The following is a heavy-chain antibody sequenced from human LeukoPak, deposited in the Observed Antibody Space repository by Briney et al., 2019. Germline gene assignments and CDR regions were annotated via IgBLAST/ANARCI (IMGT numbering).Heavy chain of an antibody. V-gene: IGHV3-30-3*01. Sequence: PGGSLRLSCAASGFTFSSYAMHWVRQAPGKGLEWVAVISYDGSNKYYADSVKGRFTISRDNSKNTLYLQMNGLRAEDTAVYYCARGGDGSNIYWYFDLWGRGTLVTVSS. J-gene: IGHJ2*01. CDR2: ISYDGSNK. CDR1: GFTFSSYA. CDR3: ARGGDGSNIYWYFDL. D-gene: IGHD5-24*01.